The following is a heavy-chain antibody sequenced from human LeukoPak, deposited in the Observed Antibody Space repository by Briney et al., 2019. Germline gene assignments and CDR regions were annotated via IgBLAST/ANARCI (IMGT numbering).Heavy chain of an antibody. J-gene: IGHJ6*03. CDR3: ARGRVSSSSWNSAYYYYFYMDV. CDR1: GGSISSSSYY. D-gene: IGHD6-13*01. Sequence: SETLSLTCTVSGGSISSSSYYWGWFRQPPEKGLEWIGNIYYSGSTYYNPSLKSRVTISVDTSKNQFSLKLNSVTAADTAVYFCARGRVSSSSWNSAYYYYFYMDVWGKGTTVTVSS. V-gene: IGHV4-39*07. CDR2: IYYSGST.